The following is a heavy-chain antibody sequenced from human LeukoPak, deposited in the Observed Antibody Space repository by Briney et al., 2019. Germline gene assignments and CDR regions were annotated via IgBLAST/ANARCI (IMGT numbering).Heavy chain of an antibody. CDR2: IYPGDSDT. V-gene: IGHV5-51*01. CDR3: VRIYGDSEGFDI. Sequence: GESLKISCKVSGYRFTTYWIGWVRQMPGKGLEWMGVIYPGDSDTRYSPSFQGQVTISADKSISTAYLQWSSLKASDTAMYYCVRIYGDSEGFDIWGQGTMVTVSS. CDR1: GYRFTTYW. D-gene: IGHD4-17*01. J-gene: IGHJ3*02.